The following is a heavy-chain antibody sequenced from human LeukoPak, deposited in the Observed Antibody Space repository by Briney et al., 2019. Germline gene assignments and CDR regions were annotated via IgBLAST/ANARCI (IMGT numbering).Heavy chain of an antibody. CDR1: GGSISSGSYY. J-gene: IGHJ3*02. D-gene: IGHD5-18*01. CDR2: IYTSGST. Sequence: SETLSLTCTVSGGSISSGSYYWTWIRQPAGKGLEWIGRIYTSGSTNHNPSLKSRVTISVDTSKNQFSLKLSSVTAADTAVYYCAREDTGDAFDIWGQGTMVTVSS. V-gene: IGHV4-61*02. CDR3: AREDTGDAFDI.